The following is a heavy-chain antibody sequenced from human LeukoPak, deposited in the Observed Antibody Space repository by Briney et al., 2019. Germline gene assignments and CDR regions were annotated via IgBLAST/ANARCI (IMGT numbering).Heavy chain of an antibody. CDR3: ARGHRRYFDWFPFDY. D-gene: IGHD3-9*01. CDR2: INHSGST. CDR1: GGSFSGYY. V-gene: IGHV4-34*01. J-gene: IGHJ4*02. Sequence: SETLSLTCAVYGGSFSGYYWSWIRQPPGKGLEGIGEINHSGSTNYNPSLKSRVTISVDTSKNQFSLKLSSVTAADTAVYYCARGHRRYFDWFPFDYWGQGTLVTVSS.